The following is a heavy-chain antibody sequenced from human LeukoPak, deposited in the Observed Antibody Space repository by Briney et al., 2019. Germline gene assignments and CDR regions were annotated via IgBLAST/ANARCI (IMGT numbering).Heavy chain of an antibody. CDR2: ISGTTGTT. Sequence: GGSLRLSCVASGFTFSSYAMTWVRQAPGKGLEWVSSISGTTGTTYYADSVQGRFTISKDNSKNTLYLQMNSLRADDTAVYFCAKSKEDCCGPFDPWGQGTLVTVSS. D-gene: IGHD2-15*01. CDR1: GFTFSSYA. J-gene: IGHJ5*02. CDR3: AKSKEDCCGPFDP. V-gene: IGHV3-23*01.